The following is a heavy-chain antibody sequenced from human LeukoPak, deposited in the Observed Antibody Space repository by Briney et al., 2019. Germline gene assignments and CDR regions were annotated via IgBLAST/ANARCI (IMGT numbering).Heavy chain of an antibody. V-gene: IGHV4-34*01. CDR2: INHSGST. Sequence: SETLSLTCAVYGGSFSGYYWSWIRQPPGKGLEWIGEINHSGSTNYNPSLKSRATISVDTSKNQFSLKLSSVTAADTAVYYCASEYSSSSGDYWGQGTLVTVSS. D-gene: IGHD6-6*01. CDR3: ASEYSSSSGDY. CDR1: GGSFSGYY. J-gene: IGHJ4*02.